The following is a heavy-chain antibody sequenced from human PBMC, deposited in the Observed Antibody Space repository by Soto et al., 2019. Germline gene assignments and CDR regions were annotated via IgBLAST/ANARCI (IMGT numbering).Heavy chain of an antibody. V-gene: IGHV4-30-4*01. Sequence: KTSETLSLTCTVSGGSINSGDYYWSWIRQPPGKGLEWIGSIYYSGSTYYNPSLKSRVTISVDTSKNQFSLKLNSVTAADTAVYYCASRHSSPYFDYWGQGTLVTVSS. CDR2: IYYSGST. J-gene: IGHJ4*02. CDR1: GGSINSGDYY. CDR3: ASRHSSPYFDY. D-gene: IGHD6-13*01.